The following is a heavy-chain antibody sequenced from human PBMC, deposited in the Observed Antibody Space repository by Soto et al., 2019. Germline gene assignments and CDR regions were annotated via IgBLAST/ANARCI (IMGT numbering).Heavy chain of an antibody. CDR1: GYTFTSYG. CDR3: ARDKGDGSGSYYGY. Sequence: QVQLVQSGAEVKKPGASVKVSCKASGYTFTSYGISWVRQAPGQGLEWMGWISAYNGNTNYAQKLQGRGTVXTXTXXSTAYMEVRSLRSDDTAVYYCARDKGDGSGSYYGYWGQGTLVTVSS. CDR2: ISAYNGNT. D-gene: IGHD3-10*01. J-gene: IGHJ4*02. V-gene: IGHV1-18*01.